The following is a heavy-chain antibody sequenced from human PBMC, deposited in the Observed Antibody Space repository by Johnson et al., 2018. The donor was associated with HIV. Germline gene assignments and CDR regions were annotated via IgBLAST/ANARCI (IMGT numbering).Heavy chain of an antibody. Sequence: QVQLVESGGGVVQPGRSLRLSCAASGFTFSSSGMHWVRQAPGKGLEWVAVISYDGSNKYYADSVRGRFSISRDKSKDTLYLQMSSLRAEDTAVYYCAKGRGYDYDALDFWGQGTMVTVSS. CDR2: ISYDGSNK. V-gene: IGHV3-30*18. J-gene: IGHJ3*01. CDR1: GFTFSSSG. D-gene: IGHD5-12*01. CDR3: AKGRGYDYDALDF.